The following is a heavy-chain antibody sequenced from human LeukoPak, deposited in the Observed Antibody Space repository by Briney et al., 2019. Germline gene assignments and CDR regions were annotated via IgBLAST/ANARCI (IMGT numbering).Heavy chain of an antibody. CDR1: GLTFSSYS. D-gene: IGHD1-26*01. Sequence: GGSLRLSCAASGLTFSSYSMNWVRQAPGKGLEYVSAISNNGGSTYYANSVKGRFNISRDNSKNTLYLQMGSLRAEDMAVYYCVRVSGSYGYWGQGTLVTVSS. CDR2: ISNNGGST. CDR3: VRVSGSYGY. V-gene: IGHV3-64*01. J-gene: IGHJ4*02.